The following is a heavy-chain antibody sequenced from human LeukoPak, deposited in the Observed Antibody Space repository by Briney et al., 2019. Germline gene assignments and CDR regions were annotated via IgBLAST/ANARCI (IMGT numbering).Heavy chain of an antibody. D-gene: IGHD6-13*01. CDR3: ARDTAAGPGAWFDP. Sequence: GGSLRLSCAASGFTFSSYSMNWVRQVPGKGLEWVSSISSSSSYIYYADSVKGRFTISRDNAKNSLYLQMNSLRAEDTAVYYCARDTAAGPGAWFDPWGQGTLVTVSS. J-gene: IGHJ5*02. V-gene: IGHV3-21*01. CDR1: GFTFSSYS. CDR2: ISSSSSYI.